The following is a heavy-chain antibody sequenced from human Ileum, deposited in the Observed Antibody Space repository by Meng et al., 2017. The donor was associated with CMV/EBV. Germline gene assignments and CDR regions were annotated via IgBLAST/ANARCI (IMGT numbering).Heavy chain of an antibody. CDR1: GVPFSYYY. Sequence: QLHLVEVWGGLCMPGGPLRVACSASGVPFSYYYMSWFRQAPGKGLEWVSYISSSSSYTNYADSVKGRFTISRDNAKNSLYLQMNSLRAEDTAVYYCARDRSYADYWGQGTLVTVSS. CDR2: ISSSSSYT. D-gene: IGHD3-16*01. V-gene: IGHV3-11*05. CDR3: ARDRSYADY. J-gene: IGHJ4*02.